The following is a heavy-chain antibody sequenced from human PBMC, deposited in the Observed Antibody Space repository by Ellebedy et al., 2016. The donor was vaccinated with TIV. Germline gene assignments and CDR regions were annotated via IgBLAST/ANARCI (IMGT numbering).Heavy chain of an antibody. Sequence: GESLKISCAASGFTFSSYGMHWVRQAPGKGLEWVAFIRYDGSNKYYADSVKGRFSISRDNSKNTLYLQMNSLRAEDTAVYYCAKDALGDYWGQGTLVTVSS. V-gene: IGHV3-30*02. CDR3: AKDALGDY. CDR2: IRYDGSNK. J-gene: IGHJ4*02. CDR1: GFTFSSYG.